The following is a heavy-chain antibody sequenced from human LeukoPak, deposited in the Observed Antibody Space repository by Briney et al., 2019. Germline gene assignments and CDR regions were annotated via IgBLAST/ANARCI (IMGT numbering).Heavy chain of an antibody. Sequence: PGRSLRLSCAASGFTFSSYAMHWVRQAPGKGLEWVAVISYDGSSKYYADSVKGRFTISRDNSKNTLYLQMNSLRVEDTAVYYCARSVQQLAYYFDYWGQGTLVTVSS. CDR1: GFTFSSYA. J-gene: IGHJ4*02. CDR2: ISYDGSSK. D-gene: IGHD6-13*01. CDR3: ARSVQQLAYYFDY. V-gene: IGHV3-30-3*01.